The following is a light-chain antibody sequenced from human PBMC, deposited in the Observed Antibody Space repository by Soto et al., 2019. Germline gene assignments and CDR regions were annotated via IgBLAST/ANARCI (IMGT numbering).Light chain of an antibody. CDR2: DVS. CDR3: CSDAGRCAPYV. J-gene: IGLJ1*01. CDR1: SSDVGGYNY. V-gene: IGLV2-11*01. Sequence: QSALTQPRSVSGSPGQSVTISCTGTSSDVGGYNYVSWYQQHPGTAPKLMIYDVSKRPSGLPDRSSGYKSGTTASLTISVRQDDEEADYCCCSDAGRCAPYVFGAGTKVTVL.